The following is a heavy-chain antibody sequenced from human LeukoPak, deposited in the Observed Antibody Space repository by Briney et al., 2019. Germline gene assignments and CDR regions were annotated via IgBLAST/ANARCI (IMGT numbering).Heavy chain of an antibody. J-gene: IGHJ6*03. V-gene: IGHV3-53*01. D-gene: IGHD3-22*01. Sequence: GGSLRLSCAASGFTVSSNYMSWVRQAPGKGLEWVSVIYSGGSTYYADSVKGRFTISRDNSKNTLYLQMNSLRAEDTAVYYCAREPLADYYDSSGYFSDRYYYYMDVWGKGTTVTVSS. CDR3: AREPLADYYDSSGYFSDRYYYYMDV. CDR2: IYSGGST. CDR1: GFTVSSNY.